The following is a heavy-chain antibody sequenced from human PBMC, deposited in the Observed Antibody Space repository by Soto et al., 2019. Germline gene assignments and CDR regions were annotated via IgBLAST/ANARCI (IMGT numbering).Heavy chain of an antibody. CDR1: GGSISSSSYY. CDR3: AKCITALGPIDY. V-gene: IGHV4-39*07. Sequence: PSETLSLTCTVSGGSISSSSYYWGWIRQPPGKGLEWIGRIYYSGSTYYNPSLKSRVTISVDKSKNQFSLKLSSVTAADTAVYYCAKCITALGPIDYWGQGTLVTVSS. D-gene: IGHD6-6*01. CDR2: IYYSGST. J-gene: IGHJ4*02.